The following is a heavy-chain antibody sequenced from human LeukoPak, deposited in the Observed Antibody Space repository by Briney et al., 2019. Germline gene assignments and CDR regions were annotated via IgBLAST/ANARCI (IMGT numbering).Heavy chain of an antibody. Sequence: PGGSLRLSCAASGFTVNSNYMSWVRQAPGKGLEWVSIIYTDDRTFYAGSVKGRVTISRDSSKNTLSLQMNSLRGEDTAVYYCPRLPAHYSYHYLDVWGKGTTLTVSS. CDR1: GFTVNSNY. CDR3: PRLPAHYSYHYLDV. J-gene: IGHJ6*03. CDR2: IYTDDRT. V-gene: IGHV3-53*01.